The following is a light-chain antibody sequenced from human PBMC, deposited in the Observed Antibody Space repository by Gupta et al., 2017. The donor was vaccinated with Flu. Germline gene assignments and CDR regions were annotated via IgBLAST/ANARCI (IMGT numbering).Light chain of an antibody. V-gene: IGLV2-23*02. CDR1: SSDVGTFNL. J-gene: IGLJ3*02. Sequence: QSALTQPASLSGSPGQSITLSSAGTSSDVGTFNLVSWYQQHPGEAPKLIISEVTKRPSGVATRFSGSKCGNTASLTISGLQAEDEADYYCCSYAGSSILVFGGGTKLTVL. CDR3: CSYAGSSILV. CDR2: EVT.